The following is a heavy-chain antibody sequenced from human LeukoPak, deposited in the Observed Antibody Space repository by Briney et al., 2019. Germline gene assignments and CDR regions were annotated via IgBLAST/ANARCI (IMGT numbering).Heavy chain of an antibody. CDR1: GGSINAYY. J-gene: IGHJ4*02. CDR2: IYYTGST. V-gene: IGHV4-59*12. CDR3: ARGANRLDS. D-gene: IGHD1-14*01. Sequence: SETLSLTCSVSGGSINAYYWSWIRQPPGKGLEWIGFIYYTGSTNYNPSLKSRVTMSVDTSKSQFSLKLTSVTAADTALYYCARGANRLDSWGRGTLVTVSS.